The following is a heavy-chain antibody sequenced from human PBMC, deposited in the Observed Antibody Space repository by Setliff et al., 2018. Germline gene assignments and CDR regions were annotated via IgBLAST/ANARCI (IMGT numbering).Heavy chain of an antibody. D-gene: IGHD2-15*01. Sequence: PGGSLRLSCAASGFTFSSYAMHWVRQAPGKGLEWVAVISYDGSNKYYADSVKGRFTISRDNSKNTLYLQMNSLRAEDTAIYYCAKIWGAYCTGNRCHSDPPHWDNWGQGTLVTV. CDR2: ISYDGSNK. V-gene: IGHV3-30-3*02. J-gene: IGHJ4*02. CDR3: AKIWGAYCTGNRCHSDPPHWDN. CDR1: GFTFSSYA.